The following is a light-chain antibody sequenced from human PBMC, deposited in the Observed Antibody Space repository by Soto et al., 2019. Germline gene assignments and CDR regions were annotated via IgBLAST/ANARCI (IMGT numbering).Light chain of an antibody. CDR1: SSNIAAGYD. J-gene: IGLJ2*01. CDR3: HSYDSSLSVVV. V-gene: IGLV1-40*01. CDR2: GNS. Sequence: QSVLTQPPSVSGAPGQRVTISCTGSSSNIAAGYDVHWYQQLPGTAPKLLIYGNSNRPSAVHDRFSRSKSGTSASLAITGLQAEDEADYYCHSYDSSLSVVVLGGGTKLPVL.